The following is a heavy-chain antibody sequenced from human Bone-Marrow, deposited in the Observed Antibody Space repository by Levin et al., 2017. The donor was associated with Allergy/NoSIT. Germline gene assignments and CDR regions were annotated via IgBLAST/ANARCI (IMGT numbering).Heavy chain of an antibody. CDR3: ARDKTGVSWLRKTNYYYGMDV. CDR2: ISYDGSNK. J-gene: IGHJ6*02. D-gene: IGHD5-12*01. V-gene: IGHV3-30-3*01. CDR1: GFTFSSYA. Sequence: LSLTCAASGFTFSSYAMHWVRQAPGKGLEWVAVISYDGSNKYYADSVKGRFTISRDNSKNTLYLQMNSLRAEDTAVYYCARDKTGVSWLRKTNYYYGMDVWGQGTTVTVSS.